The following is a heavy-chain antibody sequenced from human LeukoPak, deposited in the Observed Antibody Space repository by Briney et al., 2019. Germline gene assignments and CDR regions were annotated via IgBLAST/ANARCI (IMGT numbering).Heavy chain of an antibody. J-gene: IGHJ4*02. CDR3: AKGFYYYGSH. Sequence: PGGSLRLSCDASEFIFSDYDMNWVRQAPGKGLEWVSAISGSGGSTYYADSVKGRFTISRDNSKNTLYLQMNSLRAEDTAVYYCAKGFYYYGSHWGQGTLVTVSS. CDR2: ISGSGGST. D-gene: IGHD3-10*01. V-gene: IGHV3-23*01. CDR1: EFIFSDYD.